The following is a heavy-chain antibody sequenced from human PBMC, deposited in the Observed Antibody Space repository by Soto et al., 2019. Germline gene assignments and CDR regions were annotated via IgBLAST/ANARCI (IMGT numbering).Heavy chain of an antibody. CDR2: IYYSGST. CDR1: GGSISSYY. CDR3: ARSPYNWNYDGQWYFDY. J-gene: IGHJ4*02. Sequence: PSETLSLTCTVSGGSISSYYWSWIRQPPGKGLEWIGYIYYSGSTNYNPSLKSRVTISVDTSKNQFSLKLSSVTAADTAVYYCARSPYNWNYDGQWYFDYWGQGTLVTVSS. V-gene: IGHV4-59*01. D-gene: IGHD1-7*01.